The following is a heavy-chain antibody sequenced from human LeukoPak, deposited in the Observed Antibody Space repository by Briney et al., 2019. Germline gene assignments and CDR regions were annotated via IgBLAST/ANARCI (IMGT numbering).Heavy chain of an antibody. CDR3: ARPGAGYCSSTSCSDYYYYGMDV. CDR2: ISAGNGNT. Sequence: ASVKVSCKASGYTFTSYAIHWVRQAPGQRLEWMGWISAGNGNTKYSQNFQGRVTFISNTSATTAFMELSSLRSEDAAVYYCARPGAGYCSSTSCSDYYYYGMDVWGQGTTVTVSS. J-gene: IGHJ6*02. CDR1: GYTFTSYA. D-gene: IGHD2-2*01. V-gene: IGHV1-3*01.